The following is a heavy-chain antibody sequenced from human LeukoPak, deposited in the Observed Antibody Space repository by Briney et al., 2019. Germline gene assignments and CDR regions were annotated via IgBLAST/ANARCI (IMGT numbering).Heavy chain of an antibody. CDR2: ISWDSGSI. D-gene: IGHD3-10*01. CDR1: GFTFDDYA. CDR3: ARYGSGSYYNLDYYYYYMDV. Sequence: GGSLRLSCAASGFTFDDYAMHWVRQAPGKGLEWVSGISWDSGSIGYADSVKGRFTISRDNAKNSLYLQMNSLRAEDTAVYYCARYGSGSYYNLDYYYYYMDVWGKGTTVTVSS. J-gene: IGHJ6*03. V-gene: IGHV3-9*01.